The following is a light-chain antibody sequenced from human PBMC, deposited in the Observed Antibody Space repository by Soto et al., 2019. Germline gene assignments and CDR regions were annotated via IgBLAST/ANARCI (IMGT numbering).Light chain of an antibody. CDR1: QSVSSN. CDR3: LQYGRSPT. Sequence: IVLTQSPATMSVSPGERATLSCRASQSVSSNLAWYQQKPGQAPRLLIHGAYTRAPGIPDRFSVSGSGTVFTLTINRVEPEDSAVYYCLQYGRSPTFGPGTKVDIK. CDR2: GAY. V-gene: IGKV3-20*01. J-gene: IGKJ3*01.